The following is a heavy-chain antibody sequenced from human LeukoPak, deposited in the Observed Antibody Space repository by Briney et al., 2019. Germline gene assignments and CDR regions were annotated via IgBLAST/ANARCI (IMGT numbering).Heavy chain of an antibody. J-gene: IGHJ4*02. CDR3: ANMVRGVIIRTFDY. CDR1: GYTFTGYY. D-gene: IGHD3-10*01. V-gene: IGHV1-2*02. Sequence: ASVKVSCKASGYTFTGYYMHWVRQAPGQGLEWMGWINPNSGGTNYAQKFQGRVTMTRDTSISTAYMELSRLRSDATAVYYCANMVRGVIIRTFDYWGQGTLVTVSS. CDR2: INPNSGGT.